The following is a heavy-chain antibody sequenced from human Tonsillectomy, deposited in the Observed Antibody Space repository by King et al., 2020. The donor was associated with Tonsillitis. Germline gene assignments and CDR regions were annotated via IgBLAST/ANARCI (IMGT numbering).Heavy chain of an antibody. CDR1: GGSFSGYY. J-gene: IGHJ4*02. Sequence: VQLQQWGAGLLKPSETLSLTCAVYGGSFSGYYWSWIRQPPGKGLEWIGEISHSGSTNYNPSLKSRVTISVDTSKNQFSLKLSSVTAADTAVYYCARGPRGSSGYYIVIRATGPLDYWGQGTLVTVSS. CDR3: ARGPRGSSGYYIVIRATGPLDY. D-gene: IGHD3-22*01. V-gene: IGHV4-34*01. CDR2: ISHSGST.